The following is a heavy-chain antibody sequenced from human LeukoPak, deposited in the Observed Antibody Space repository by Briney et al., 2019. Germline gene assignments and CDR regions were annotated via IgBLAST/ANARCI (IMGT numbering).Heavy chain of an antibody. CDR3: VRVGSRVCDF. D-gene: IGHD3-10*01. CDR1: GFTFSDHY. J-gene: IGHJ3*01. CDR2: IRDKTNSYTT. V-gene: IGHV3-72*01. Sequence: GGSLRLSCAASGFTFSDHYMDWVRQAPGKGLEWVGRIRDKTNSYTTEYAASVKGRFTISRDASKNSLYLQMNSLKTEDTAVYYCVRVGSRVCDFWGQGTMVTVSS.